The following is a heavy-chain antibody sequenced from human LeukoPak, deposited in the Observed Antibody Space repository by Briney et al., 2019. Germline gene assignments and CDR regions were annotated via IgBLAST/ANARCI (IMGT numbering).Heavy chain of an antibody. CDR1: GGSISSYY. D-gene: IGHD3-3*01. J-gene: IGHJ3*02. CDR2: IYTSGST. V-gene: IGHV4-4*07. Sequence: SETLSLTCTVSGGSISSYYWSWIRQPAWKGLEWIGLIYTSGSTNYNPSLKSRVTMSVDTSKNQFSLKLSSVTAADTAVYYCARVFADDFWSGYDAFDIWGQGTMVTVSS. CDR3: ARVFADDFWSGYDAFDI.